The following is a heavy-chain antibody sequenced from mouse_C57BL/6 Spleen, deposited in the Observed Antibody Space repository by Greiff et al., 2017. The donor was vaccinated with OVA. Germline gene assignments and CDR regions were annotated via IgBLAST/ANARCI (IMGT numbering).Heavy chain of an antibody. V-gene: IGHV1-52*01. CDR3: ARGYYGSLYFDY. D-gene: IGHD1-1*01. CDR1: GYTFTSYW. Sequence: QVQLQQPGAELVRPGSSVKLSCKASGYTFTSYWMHWVKQRPIQGLEWIGNIDPSDSETHYNQKFKDKATLTVDKSSSTAYMQLSSLTSEDSAVYYCARGYYGSLYFDYWGQGTTLTVSS. CDR2: IDPSDSET. J-gene: IGHJ2*01.